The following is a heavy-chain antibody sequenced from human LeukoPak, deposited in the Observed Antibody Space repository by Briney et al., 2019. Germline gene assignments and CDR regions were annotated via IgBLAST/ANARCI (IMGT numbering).Heavy chain of an antibody. CDR2: ISSSGSNI. CDR3: ARKSLHRWSSDY. D-gene: IGHD1-26*01. V-gene: IGHV3-48*01. J-gene: IGHJ4*02. CDR1: GFTFSSHS. Sequence: PGGSLRLSFAASGFTFSSHSMKWVRQAPGKGLEWVSYISSSGSNIYYADSVKGPLTISRDNAKNSMYLQMNSLGAEDTAVYYCARKSLHRWSSDYWGERILVTVSS.